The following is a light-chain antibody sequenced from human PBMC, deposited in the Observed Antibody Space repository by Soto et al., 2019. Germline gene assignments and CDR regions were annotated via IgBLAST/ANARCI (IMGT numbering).Light chain of an antibody. Sequence: QSVVTQPPSASGSPGQSVTISCIGTSSDVGAYNYVSWYQQHPGKVPKLMIYEVSKWPSGVPDRFSASKSGNPASLTVSGLQAEDEADYYCSSPGGSNHFYGFGTGTKVTVL. CDR2: EVS. V-gene: IGLV2-8*01. CDR1: SSDVGAYNY. J-gene: IGLJ1*01. CDR3: SSPGGSNHFYG.